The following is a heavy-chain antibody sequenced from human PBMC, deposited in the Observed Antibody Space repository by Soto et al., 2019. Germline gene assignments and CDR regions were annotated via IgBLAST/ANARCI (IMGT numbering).Heavy chain of an antibody. CDR2: ISYDGSNK. V-gene: IGHV3-30*03. J-gene: IGHJ5*02. D-gene: IGHD3-3*01. Sequence: QVQLVESGGGVVQPGRSLRLSCAASGFTFSSYGMHWVRQAPGKGLEWVAVISYDGSNKYYADSVKGRFTISRDNSKNTLYLQMNSLRAEDTAVYYCTIFEVDPGRGVGSDWFVPWGQGTLVTVSS. CDR3: TIFEVDPGRGVGSDWFVP. CDR1: GFTFSSYG.